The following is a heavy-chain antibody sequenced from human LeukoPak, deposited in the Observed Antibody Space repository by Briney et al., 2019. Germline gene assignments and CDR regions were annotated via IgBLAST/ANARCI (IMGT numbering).Heavy chain of an antibody. CDR2: INPNSGGT. CDR3: ARVAVREVIKPPLY. J-gene: IGHJ4*02. Sequence: GASVKVSCKASGYTFTGYYMHWVRQAPGQGLEWMGWINPNSGGTNYAQKFQGRVTMTRDTSISTAYMELSRLRSDDTAVYYCARVAVREVIKPPLYWGQGTLVTVSS. V-gene: IGHV1-2*02. CDR1: GYTFTGYY. D-gene: IGHD3-10*01.